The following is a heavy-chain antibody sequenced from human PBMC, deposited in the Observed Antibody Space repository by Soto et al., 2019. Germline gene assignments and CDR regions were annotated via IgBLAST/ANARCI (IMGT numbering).Heavy chain of an antibody. J-gene: IGHJ6*03. V-gene: IGHV3-73*01. CDR2: IRSKANSYAT. Sequence: EVQLVESGGGLVQPGGSLKLSCAASGFTFSGSAMHWVRQASGKGLEWVGRIRSKANSYATAYAASVKGRFTISRDDSKNTANLQMNSLKTEDTAVYYWTRRRDLTGSDSHYYYYYYMDVWGKGTTVTLSS. D-gene: IGHD3-9*01. CDR1: GFTFSGSA. CDR3: TRRRDLTGSDSHYYYYYYMDV.